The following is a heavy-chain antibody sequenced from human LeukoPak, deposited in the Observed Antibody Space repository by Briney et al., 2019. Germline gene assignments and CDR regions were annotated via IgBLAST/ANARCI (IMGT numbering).Heavy chain of an antibody. D-gene: IGHD6-6*01. CDR2: ISAYNGNT. CDR3: ARGQTTYLAARWIDY. CDR1: GCTFTSYG. Sequence: GASVKVSCKASGCTFTSYGISWVRQAPGQGLEWMGWISAYNGNTNYAQKLQGRVTMTTDTSTSTAYMELRSLRSDDTAVYYCARGQTTYLAARWIDYWGQGTLVTVSS. V-gene: IGHV1-18*01. J-gene: IGHJ4*02.